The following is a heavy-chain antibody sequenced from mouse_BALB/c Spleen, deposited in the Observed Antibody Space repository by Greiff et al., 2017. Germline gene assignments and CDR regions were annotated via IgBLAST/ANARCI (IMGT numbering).Heavy chain of an antibody. D-gene: IGHD1-1*01. CDR1: GFTFSSYA. Sequence: EVKLEESGGGLVKPGGSLKLSCAASGFTFSSYAMSWVRQTPEKRLEWVASISSGGSTYYPDSVKGRFTISRDNARNILYLQMSSLRSEDTAMYYCARDGSSSFAYWGQGTLVTVSA. CDR3: ARDGSSSFAY. CDR2: ISSGGST. J-gene: IGHJ3*01. V-gene: IGHV5-6-5*01.